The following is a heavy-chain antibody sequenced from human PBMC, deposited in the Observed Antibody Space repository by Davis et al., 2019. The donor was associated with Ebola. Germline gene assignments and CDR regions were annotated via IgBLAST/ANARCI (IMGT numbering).Heavy chain of an antibody. CDR3: ARHGGRREFEHFDF. CDR2: IYPDDSDT. CDR1: EYNFATYW. J-gene: IGHJ4*02. Sequence: GESLKISCQGSEYNFATYWIGWVRQMPGKGLEWMGIIYPDDSDTRYSPSFLGRVTISADKSINTAYLQWSSLKASDSAIYYCARHGGRREFEHFDFWGQGTLVTVSS. V-gene: IGHV5-51*01. D-gene: IGHD3-10*01.